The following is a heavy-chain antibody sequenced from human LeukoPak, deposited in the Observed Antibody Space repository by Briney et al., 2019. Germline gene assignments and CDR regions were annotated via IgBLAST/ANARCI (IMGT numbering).Heavy chain of an antibody. Sequence: GGSLRLSCAASGFTFSGYEMNWVRQAPGKGLEWVSYISSSGSKIYYADSVRGRFTISRDNAKNSLYLQMDSLRAEDTAVYYCARILGAAFDIWGQGTVVHVSS. D-gene: IGHD3-16*01. CDR2: ISSSGSKI. CDR1: GFTFSGYE. J-gene: IGHJ3*02. CDR3: ARILGAAFDI. V-gene: IGHV3-48*03.